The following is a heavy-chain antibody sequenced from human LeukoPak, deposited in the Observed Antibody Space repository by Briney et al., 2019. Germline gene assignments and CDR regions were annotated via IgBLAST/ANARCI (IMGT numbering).Heavy chain of an antibody. J-gene: IGHJ4*02. CDR1: GFTFDDYG. D-gene: IGHD1-1*01. Sequence: GGSLRLSCVASGFTFDDYGMSWVRQAPGKGLEWVSGINWNGGSTGYADSVKGRFTISRDNAKNSLYLQMNSLRAEDTALYYCAKGLERESRLDSWGQGTLVTVSS. CDR3: AKGLERESRLDS. V-gene: IGHV3-20*04. CDR2: INWNGGST.